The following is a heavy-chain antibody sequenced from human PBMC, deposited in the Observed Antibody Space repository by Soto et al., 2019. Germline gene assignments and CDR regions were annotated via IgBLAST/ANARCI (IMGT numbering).Heavy chain of an antibody. CDR1: GFTFSDHY. Sequence: EVQLVESGGGLVQPGGSLRLSCAASGFTFSDHYMDWVRQAPGKGLEWVGRSRNKANSYTTEYAASVKGRFTISRDDSKNSLYLQMNSLKSEDTAVYYCARISTYYSIDYWGQGTLVTVSS. CDR2: SRNKANSYTT. CDR3: ARISTYYSIDY. J-gene: IGHJ4*02. V-gene: IGHV3-72*01. D-gene: IGHD3-10*01.